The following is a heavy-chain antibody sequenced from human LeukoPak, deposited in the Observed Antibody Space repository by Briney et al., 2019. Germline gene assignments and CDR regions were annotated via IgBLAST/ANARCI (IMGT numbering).Heavy chain of an antibody. J-gene: IGHJ5*02. CDR1: GGSISSSSYY. Sequence: PSETLSLTCTVSGGSISSSSYYWGRIRQPPGKGLEWIGSIYYSGSTYYNPSLKSRVTISVDTSKNQFSLKLSSVTAADTAVYYCARMSYYYGSRRFDPWGQGTLVTVSS. V-gene: IGHV4-39*07. CDR3: ARMSYYYGSRRFDP. D-gene: IGHD3-10*01. CDR2: IYYSGST.